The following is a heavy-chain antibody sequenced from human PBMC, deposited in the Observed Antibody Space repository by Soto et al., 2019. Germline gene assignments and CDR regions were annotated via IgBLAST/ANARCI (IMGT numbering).Heavy chain of an antibody. Sequence: QVQLVESGGGVVQPGRSLSLSCTASGFTFSSYGMHWVRQTPGMGLEWVAHISYDGSNEHYIDSVKGRFTISRDNSKKTVYLQMNSLGPEDTALYYCAKDTYYHDSSGYYVFDQWGQGTLVTVSS. CDR3: AKDTYYHDSSGYYVFDQ. CDR2: ISYDGSNE. D-gene: IGHD3-22*01. CDR1: GFTFSSYG. V-gene: IGHV3-30*18. J-gene: IGHJ4*02.